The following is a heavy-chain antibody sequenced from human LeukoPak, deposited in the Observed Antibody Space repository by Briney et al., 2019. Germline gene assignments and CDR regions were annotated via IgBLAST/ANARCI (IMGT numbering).Heavy chain of an antibody. J-gene: IGHJ3*02. CDR3: DKVRLSSGWYGGAFDI. CDR2: INGSGGST. Sequence: PGGSLRLSCAASGFTFSSYGMSWVRQAPGKGLEWVSAINGSGGSTYYADSVKGRFTISRDNSKNTLYLQMNSLRAEDTAVYYFDKVRLSSGWYGGAFDIWGQGTMVTVSS. CDR1: GFTFSSYG. D-gene: IGHD6-19*01. V-gene: IGHV3-23*01.